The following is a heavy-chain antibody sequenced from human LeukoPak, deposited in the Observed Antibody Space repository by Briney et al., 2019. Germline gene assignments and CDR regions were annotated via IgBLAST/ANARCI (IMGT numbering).Heavy chain of an antibody. D-gene: IGHD3-16*01. J-gene: IGHJ3*02. CDR1: GLTFDSYT. CDR3: ASGASHAFDI. V-gene: IGHV3-21*06. Sequence: GGSLRLSCAASGLTFDSYTMNWVRQAPGKGLEWVSSISSSSNYIYYADSVKGRFTISRDNAKNALYLQMNSLRAEDTAVYYCASGASHAFDIWGQGTMVTVSS. CDR2: ISSSSNYI.